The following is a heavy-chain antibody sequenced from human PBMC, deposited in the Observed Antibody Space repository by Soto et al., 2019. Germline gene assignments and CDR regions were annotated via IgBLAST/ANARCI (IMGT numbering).Heavy chain of an antibody. CDR2: INPNSGGT. D-gene: IGHD6-13*01. Sequence: GASVKVSCKASGYTFTGYYMHWVRQAPGQGLEWMGWINPNSGGTNYAQKFQGWVTMTRDTSISTAYMELSRLRSDDTAVYYCARCIAAAGSYYYGMDVWGQGTTVTVSS. J-gene: IGHJ6*02. V-gene: IGHV1-2*04. CDR3: ARCIAAAGSYYYGMDV. CDR1: GYTFTGYY.